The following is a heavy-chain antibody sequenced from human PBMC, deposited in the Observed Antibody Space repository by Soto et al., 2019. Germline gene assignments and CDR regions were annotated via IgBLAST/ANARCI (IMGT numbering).Heavy chain of an antibody. CDR1: GGSISSGGYS. Sequence: SETLSLTCAVSGGSISSGGYSWSWIRQPPGKGLEWIGYIYHSGSTYYNPSLKSRVTISVDTSKNQFSLKLSSVTAADTAVYYCARERYDSKSFDYWGQGTLVTVSS. J-gene: IGHJ4*02. CDR3: ARERYDSKSFDY. V-gene: IGHV4-30-2*05. D-gene: IGHD3-22*01. CDR2: IYHSGST.